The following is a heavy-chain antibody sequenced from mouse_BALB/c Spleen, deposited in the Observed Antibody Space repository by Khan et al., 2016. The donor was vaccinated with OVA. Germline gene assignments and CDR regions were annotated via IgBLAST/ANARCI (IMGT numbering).Heavy chain of an antibody. CDR3: TDGNYVGCFAY. CDR2: IYPGNSDT. J-gene: IGHJ3*01. Sequence: VQLQQSGTVLARPGASAKMSCKASGYSFTSYWMHWVKQRPGQGLEWIGAIYPGNSDTSYNQKFKGKAKLTAVTSASTAYMELSSLTNEDSAVYYCTDGNYVGCFAYWGQGTLVTVSA. CDR1: GYSFTSYW. D-gene: IGHD2-1*01. V-gene: IGHV1-5*01.